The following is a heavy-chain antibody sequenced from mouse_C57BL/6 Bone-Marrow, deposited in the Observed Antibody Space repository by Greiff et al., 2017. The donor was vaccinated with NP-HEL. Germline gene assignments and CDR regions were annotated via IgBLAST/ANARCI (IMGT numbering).Heavy chain of an antibody. CDR1: GFTFTDYY. Sequence: EVQLVESGGGLVQPGGSLSLSCAASGFTFTDYYMSWVRQPPGKALEWLGFIRNKANGYTTEYSASVKGRFTISRDNSQSILYLQMNAVRAEDSATYDCARDYYGSSCSPLDYWGQGTTLTVSS. J-gene: IGHJ2*01. V-gene: IGHV7-3*01. CDR3: ARDYYGSSCSPLDY. CDR2: IRNKANGYTT. D-gene: IGHD1-1*01.